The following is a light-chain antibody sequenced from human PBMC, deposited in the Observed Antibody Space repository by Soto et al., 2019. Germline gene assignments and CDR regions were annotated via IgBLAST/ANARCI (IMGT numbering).Light chain of an antibody. CDR2: DNN. Sequence: QSVLTQPPSVSAAPGQKVTISCSGSSSNIGNNYVSWYQQLPGTAPKLLIYDNNKRSSGTPDRFSGSQSGTSATLGITGLQTGDEADYYCSSYTSSSTLHVVFGGGTKLTVL. CDR3: SSYTSSSTLHVV. J-gene: IGLJ2*01. CDR1: SSNIGNNY. V-gene: IGLV1-51*01.